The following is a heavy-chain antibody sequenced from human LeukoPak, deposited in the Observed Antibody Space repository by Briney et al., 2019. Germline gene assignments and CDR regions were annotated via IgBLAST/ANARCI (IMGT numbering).Heavy chain of an antibody. J-gene: IGHJ3*02. CDR1: GFIFSIYG. D-gene: IGHD4-17*01. V-gene: IGHV3-23*01. Sequence: PGGTLRLSCAASGFIFSIYGMSWVRQAPGKGLEWVSDISDSGGSTYYADSVKGRFTISRDNSKNTLYLQMNSLRAEDTAVYYCATPLRAAYAFDIWGQGTMVTVSS. CDR2: ISDSGGST. CDR3: ATPLRAAYAFDI.